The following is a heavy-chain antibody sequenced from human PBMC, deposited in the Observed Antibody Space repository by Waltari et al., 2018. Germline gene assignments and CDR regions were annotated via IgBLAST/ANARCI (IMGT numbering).Heavy chain of an antibody. Sequence: EVQLVESGGGLIQPGGSLRLSCAASGFTVSSNYMSWVRQAPGKGLEWVSGIYSGGSTYYADSVKGRFTISRDNSKNTLYLQMNSLRAEDTAVYYCARDQHYYGSGSYSDVWGQGTTVTVSS. CDR1: GFTVSSNY. CDR3: ARDQHYYGSGSYSDV. D-gene: IGHD3-10*01. J-gene: IGHJ6*02. CDR2: IYSGGST. V-gene: IGHV3-53*01.